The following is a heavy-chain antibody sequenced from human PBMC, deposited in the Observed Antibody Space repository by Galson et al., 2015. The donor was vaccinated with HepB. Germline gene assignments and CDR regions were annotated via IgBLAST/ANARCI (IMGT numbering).Heavy chain of an antibody. CDR2: IIPIFGTA. J-gene: IGHJ6*02. V-gene: IGHV1-69*05. CDR3: GVYSSGSPDQYSDQYYYYYYGMDV. Sequence: SVKVSCKASGCTFSSYAISWVRQAPGQGLEWMGGIIPIFGTANYAQKFQGRVTITTDESTSTAYMELSSLRSEDTAVYYCGVYSSGSPDQYSDQYYYYYYGMDVWGQGTTVTVSS. CDR1: GCTFSSYA. D-gene: IGHD6-19*01.